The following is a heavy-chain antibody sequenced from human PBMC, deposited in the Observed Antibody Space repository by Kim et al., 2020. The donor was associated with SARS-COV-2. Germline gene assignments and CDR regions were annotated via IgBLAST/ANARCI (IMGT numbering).Heavy chain of an antibody. CDR1: GYTFSDYY. CDR2: IDTNSGGI. J-gene: IGHJ6*02. Sequence: ASVKVSCKASGYTFSDYYIHWVRQAPGQGLEWVAWIDTNSGGINYAQKFQDRVTMTRDTSINTTYMELRGLRSDDTAAYFCARGDTVVASRYYYAMDVWGQGTTVTVSS. D-gene: IGHD5-18*01. V-gene: IGHV1-2*02. CDR3: ARGDTVVASRYYYAMDV.